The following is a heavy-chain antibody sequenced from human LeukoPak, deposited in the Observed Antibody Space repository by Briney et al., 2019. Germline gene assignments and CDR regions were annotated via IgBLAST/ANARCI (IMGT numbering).Heavy chain of an antibody. CDR1: GFTFNTYA. CDR2: IYSGGST. Sequence: GGSLRLSCAASGFTFNTYAMSWVRQAPGKGLEWVSVIYSGGSTYYADSVKGRFTISRDNSKNTLYLQMNSLRAEDTAVYYCARDTHYYGSGPFDYWGQGTLVTVSS. D-gene: IGHD3-10*01. V-gene: IGHV3-53*01. CDR3: ARDTHYYGSGPFDY. J-gene: IGHJ4*02.